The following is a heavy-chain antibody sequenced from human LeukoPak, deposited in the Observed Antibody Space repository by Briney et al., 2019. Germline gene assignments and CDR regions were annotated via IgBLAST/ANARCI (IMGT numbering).Heavy chain of an antibody. J-gene: IGHJ4*02. Sequence: SETLSLTCTVSGGSISSGGYYWSWIRQPPGKGLEWIGYIYHSGSTYYNPSLKSRVTISVDRSKNQFSLKLSSVTAADTAVYYCARDTGLGLFHYWGQGTLVTVSS. D-gene: IGHD3-10*01. CDR2: IYHSGST. CDR3: ARDTGLGLFHY. V-gene: IGHV4-30-2*01. CDR1: GGSISSGGYY.